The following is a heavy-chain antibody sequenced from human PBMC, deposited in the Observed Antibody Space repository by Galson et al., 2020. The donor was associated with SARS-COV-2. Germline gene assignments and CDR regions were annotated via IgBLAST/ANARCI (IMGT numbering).Heavy chain of an antibody. CDR2: FYHSGNT. Sequence: SETLSLTCAVSGGSISSDNYSWSWIRQPPGKGLEWIGYFYHSGNTYYNPALKSRVTISVDRSKNRVSLKLSSVTAADTAVYYWASYRYTDYFDYWGQGTLVTVSS. V-gene: IGHV4-30-2*01. J-gene: IGHJ4*02. CDR1: GGSISSDNYS. CDR3: ASYRYTDYFDY. D-gene: IGHD5-18*01.